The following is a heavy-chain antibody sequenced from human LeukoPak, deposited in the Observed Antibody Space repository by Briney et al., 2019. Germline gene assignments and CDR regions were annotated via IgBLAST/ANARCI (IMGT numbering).Heavy chain of an antibody. J-gene: IGHJ4*02. CDR1: GGTFSSYA. CDR3: ARIESSGYSTGDDY. V-gene: IGHV1-69*13. Sequence: SVKVTCKASGGTFSSYAIIWVRQAPGQGLEWMGGIIPIFGTANYAQKFQGRVTITAHESTSTAYMELSSLRSEDTAVYYCARIESSGYSTGDDYWGQGTLVTVSS. D-gene: IGHD3-22*01. CDR2: IIPIFGTA.